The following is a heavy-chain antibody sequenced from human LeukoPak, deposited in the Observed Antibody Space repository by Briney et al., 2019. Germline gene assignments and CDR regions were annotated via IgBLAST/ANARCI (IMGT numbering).Heavy chain of an antibody. V-gene: IGHV1-69*13. CDR3: ASALGDCSGGSCPYYYYGMDV. Sequence: ASVTVSCKASGGTFISYAISWVRQAPGQGLEWMGGIIPIFGTANYAQKFQGRVTITADESTSTAYMELSSLRSEDTAVYYCASALGDCSGGSCPYYYYGMDVWGQGTTVTVSS. D-gene: IGHD2-15*01. CDR2: IIPIFGTA. CDR1: GGTFISYA. J-gene: IGHJ6*02.